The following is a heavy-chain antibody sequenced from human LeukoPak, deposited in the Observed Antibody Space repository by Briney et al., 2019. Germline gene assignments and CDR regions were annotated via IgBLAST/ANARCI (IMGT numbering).Heavy chain of an antibody. J-gene: IGHJ5*02. CDR1: GGSFSGYY. CDR2: INHSGST. CDR3: ARGNRVVAATPRSWFDP. D-gene: IGHD2-15*01. Sequence: PSETLSLTCAVYGGSFSGYYWSWIRQPPGKGLEWIGEINHSGSTNYNPSLKSRVIISVDTSKNQFSLKLSSVTAADTAVYYCARGNRVVAATPRSWFDPWGQGTLVTVSS. V-gene: IGHV4-34*01.